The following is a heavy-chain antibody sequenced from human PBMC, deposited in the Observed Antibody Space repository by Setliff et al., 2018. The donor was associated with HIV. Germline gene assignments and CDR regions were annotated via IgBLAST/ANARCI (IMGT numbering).Heavy chain of an antibody. CDR1: GGPLSAHH. Sequence: PSETLSLTCAFYGGPLSAHHWGWIRQSPGKGLEWIGEINHSGSSKYNTSLKSRVTMSVDTSKNQFSLKLSSVTAADSAVYYCARVGTTVTTRETYKWFDPWGQGTLVTVSS. V-gene: IGHV4-34*01. CDR3: ARVGTTVTTRETYKWFDP. CDR2: INHSGSS. J-gene: IGHJ5*02. D-gene: IGHD4-17*01.